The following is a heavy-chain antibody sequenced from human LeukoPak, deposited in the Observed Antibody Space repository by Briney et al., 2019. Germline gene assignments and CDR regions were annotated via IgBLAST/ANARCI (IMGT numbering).Heavy chain of an antibody. J-gene: IGHJ4*02. CDR3: ARVGITMIVVVPDYFDY. CDR1: GDSVSSSRYY. CDR2: IYYSGTT. D-gene: IGHD3-22*01. V-gene: IGHV4-39*07. Sequence: PSETLSLTCIVSGDSVSSSRYYWGWIRQPPGRGLEWIGSIYYSGTTFYNPSLKSRVTISVDTSKNQFSLKLSSVTAADTAVYYCARVGITMIVVVPDYFDYWGQGTLVTVSS.